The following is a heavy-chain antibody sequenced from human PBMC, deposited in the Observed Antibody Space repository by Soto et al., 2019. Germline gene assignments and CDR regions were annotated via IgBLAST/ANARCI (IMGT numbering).Heavy chain of an antibody. J-gene: IGHJ4*02. Sequence: PGGSLRLSCAASGFTVSSNYMSWVRQAPGKGLEWVSVIYSGGSTYYADSVKGRFTISRDNSKNTLYPQMNSLRAEDTAVYYCARLTPYYYDSSGYHWLDYWGQGTLVTVSS. CDR1: GFTVSSNY. D-gene: IGHD3-22*01. CDR3: ARLTPYYYDSSGYHWLDY. V-gene: IGHV3-53*01. CDR2: IYSGGST.